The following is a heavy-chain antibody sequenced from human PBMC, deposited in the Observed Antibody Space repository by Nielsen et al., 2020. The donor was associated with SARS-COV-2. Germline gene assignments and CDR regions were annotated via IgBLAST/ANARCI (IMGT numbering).Heavy chain of an antibody. Sequence: WVRQAPGQRLGWMGWINAGNGNTKYSQKFQGRVTITRDTSASTAYMELSSLRSEDTAVYYCARDLIAAAGTGPSFYYYYGMDVWGQGTTVTVSS. CDR3: ARDLIAAAGTGPSFYYYYGMDV. V-gene: IGHV1-3*01. CDR2: INAGNGNT. D-gene: IGHD6-13*01. J-gene: IGHJ6*02.